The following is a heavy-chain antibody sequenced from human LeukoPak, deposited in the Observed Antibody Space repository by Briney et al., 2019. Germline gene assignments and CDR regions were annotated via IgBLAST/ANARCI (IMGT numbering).Heavy chain of an antibody. V-gene: IGHV4-34*01. Sequence: PSEPLSLTCAVYGGAFSGYYWSWIRQPPGKGLEWIGEINHSGSTNYNPSLKSRVTISVDTSKNQFSLKLSSVTAADTAVYYCARGNYDFWSGSYGDYFDYWGQGTLVTVSS. CDR3: ARGNYDFWSGSYGDYFDY. CDR1: GGAFSGYY. CDR2: INHSGST. J-gene: IGHJ4*02. D-gene: IGHD3-3*01.